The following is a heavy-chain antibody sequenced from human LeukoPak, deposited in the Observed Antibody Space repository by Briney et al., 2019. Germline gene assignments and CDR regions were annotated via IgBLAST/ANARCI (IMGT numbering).Heavy chain of an antibody. CDR1: GFTFSDYS. D-gene: IGHD5-24*01. J-gene: IGHJ4*02. CDR2: IGIDSGNT. V-gene: IGHV3-48*01. Sequence: HPWGSLRLSSAASGFTFSDYSMNWVRQAPGKGLEWISYIGIDSGNTNYADSVKGRFTISGDKAKNSLYLQMNSLRVEDTAVYYCARDYKYAFDNWGQGTLVTVSS. CDR3: ARDYKYAFDN.